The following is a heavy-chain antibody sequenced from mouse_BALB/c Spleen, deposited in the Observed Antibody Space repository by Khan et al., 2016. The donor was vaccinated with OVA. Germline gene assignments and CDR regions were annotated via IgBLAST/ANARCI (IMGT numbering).Heavy chain of an antibody. V-gene: IGHV1-4*01. CDR3: ARGGYGSLGY. CDR2: VNPSSGYN. Sequence: QVQLQQSGAELARPGAAAGMSCKASGYIVAKYMMHWAKQRPGQGVEWVGDVNPSSGYNNYNQKLKDKARLTADKSSSTAYMQLGSLTSEDSAAYYGARGGYGSLGYWGQGTLVTDSA. J-gene: IGHJ3*01. CDR1: GYIVAKYM. D-gene: IGHD1-1*01.